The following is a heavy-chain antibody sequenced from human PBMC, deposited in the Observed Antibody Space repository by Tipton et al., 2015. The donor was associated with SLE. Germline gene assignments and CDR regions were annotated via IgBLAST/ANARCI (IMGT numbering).Heavy chain of an antibody. CDR2: ISYDGSNK. CDR1: GFTFSSYA. CDR3: ARGSRRVRKYYDSSGPMDV. D-gene: IGHD3-22*01. Sequence: SLRLSCAASGFTFSSYAMHWVRQAPGKGLEWVAVISYDGSNKYYADSVKGRFTISRDNSKNTLYLQMNSLRAEDTAVYYCARGSRRVRKYYDSSGPMDVWGQGTTVTVSS. J-gene: IGHJ6*02. V-gene: IGHV3-30*04.